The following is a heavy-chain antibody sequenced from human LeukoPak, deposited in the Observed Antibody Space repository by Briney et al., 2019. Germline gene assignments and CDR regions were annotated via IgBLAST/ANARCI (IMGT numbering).Heavy chain of an antibody. D-gene: IGHD3-3*01. CDR3: ARDFEAHDLRPIGY. Sequence: PGGSLRLSCAESGFTFSVYGMHWVRQAPGKGLEWVAVISYGGDNKYYADSVKGRFTISRDNSKNTLYLQMNSLRAEDTAVYYCARDFEAHDLRPIGYWGQGTLVTVSS. CDR2: ISYGGDNK. J-gene: IGHJ4*02. CDR1: GFTFSVYG. V-gene: IGHV3-30*06.